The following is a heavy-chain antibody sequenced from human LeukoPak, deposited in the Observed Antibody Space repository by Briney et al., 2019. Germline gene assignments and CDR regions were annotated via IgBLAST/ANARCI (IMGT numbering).Heavy chain of an antibody. CDR3: ASQEMATINYYYYYSGMDV. Sequence: GGSLNISCQASVYTFTSSWIGWVRQMPGKGRDWVGVTYPGDSDTRTSPSFQGQVTISADKSISTAYLQSRSLKASDTAMYYCASQEMATINYYYYYSGMDVWGQGTTVTVSS. D-gene: IGHD5-24*01. V-gene: IGHV5-51*01. J-gene: IGHJ6*02. CDR2: TYPGDSDT. CDR1: VYTFTSSW.